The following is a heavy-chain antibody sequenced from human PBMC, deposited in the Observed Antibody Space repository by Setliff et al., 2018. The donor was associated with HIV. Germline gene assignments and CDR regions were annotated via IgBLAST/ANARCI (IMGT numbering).Heavy chain of an antibody. CDR3: ARDGGPGSGWGDYSYYFSMDV. D-gene: IGHD6-19*01. J-gene: IGHJ6*03. CDR2: ISPSGDRT. Sequence: ASVKVSCKASGGTFSSYTINWVRQAPGQGLEWMGIISPSGDRTTYAQSFRGIVTMTSDTSTGTGYMELGSLRSEDTAIYYCARDGGPGSGWGDYSYYFSMDVWGKGTTVTVSS. CDR1: GGTFSSYT. V-gene: IGHV1-46*01.